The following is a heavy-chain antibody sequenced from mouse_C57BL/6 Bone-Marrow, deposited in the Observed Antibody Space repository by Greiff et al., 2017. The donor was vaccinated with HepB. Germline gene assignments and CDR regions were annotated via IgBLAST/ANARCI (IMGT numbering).Heavy chain of an antibody. V-gene: IGHV1-64*01. CDR2: IHPNSGST. CDR3: ARRAKAVEYAMDY. J-gene: IGHJ4*01. Sequence: VQLQQPGAELVKPGASVKLSCKASGYTFTSYWMHWVKQRPGQGLEWIGMIHPNSGSTNYNEKFKSKATLTVDKSSSTAYMQLSSLTSEDSAVYYCARRAKAVEYAMDYWGQGTSVTVSS. CDR1: GYTFTSYW. D-gene: IGHD3-3*01.